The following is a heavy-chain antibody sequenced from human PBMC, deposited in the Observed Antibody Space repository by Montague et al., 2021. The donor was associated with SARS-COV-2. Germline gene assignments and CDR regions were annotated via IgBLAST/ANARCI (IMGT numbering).Heavy chain of an antibody. CDR1: GGSISSTSYY. CDR3: ARVLPDPVRTQYAFDI. J-gene: IGHJ3*02. CDR2: IYHSGST. Sequence: SETLSLTCTVSGGSISSTSYYWGWIRQSPGKGLEWIGSIYHSGSTYYSPSLKSRLSLSVETSKNQFSLNVNSVTAADTAVYYCARVLPDPVRTQYAFDIWGQGTLVTVSS. V-gene: IGHV4-39*07.